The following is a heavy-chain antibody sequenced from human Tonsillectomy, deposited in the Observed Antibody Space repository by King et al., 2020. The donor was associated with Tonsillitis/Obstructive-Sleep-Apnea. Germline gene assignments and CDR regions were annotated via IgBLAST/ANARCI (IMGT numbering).Heavy chain of an antibody. V-gene: IGHV4-31*02. CDR2: IYDSGNT. J-gene: IGHJ6*02. CDR3: ARDRYGMDV. Sequence: SSGAYYWSWIRQHPGKGLEWIGNIYDSGNTYYNPSLKSRVIISVDTAKNQFSLNLSSVTAADTAVYYCARDRYGMDVWGQGTTVTVSS. CDR1: SSGAYY.